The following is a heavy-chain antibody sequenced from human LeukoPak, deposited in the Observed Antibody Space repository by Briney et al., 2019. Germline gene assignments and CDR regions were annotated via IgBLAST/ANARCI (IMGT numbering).Heavy chain of an antibody. V-gene: IGHV1-69*05. D-gene: IGHD5-12*01. Sequence: SVKVSCKASGGTFSSHTISWVRQAPGQGLEWVGGIIPIFGTTNYAQKFQGRVTITTDESTSTGYMELRSLRSDDTAVYYCARGDSGYDYGFDNWGQGTLVTVSS. CDR1: GGTFSSHT. CDR3: ARGDSGYDYGFDN. J-gene: IGHJ4*02. CDR2: IIPIFGTT.